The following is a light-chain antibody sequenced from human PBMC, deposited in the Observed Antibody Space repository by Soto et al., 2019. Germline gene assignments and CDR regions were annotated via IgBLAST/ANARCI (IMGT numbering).Light chain of an antibody. Sequence: DIHMTQSPSSLSASVGDRVAITCRASQSISSYLNWYQQKPGKAPKLLIYAASSLQSGVPSRFSGSGSGTDFTLTISSLQPEDFATYYCQQSYSTPLVTFGGGTKVEIK. J-gene: IGKJ4*01. CDR2: AAS. CDR3: QQSYSTPLVT. CDR1: QSISSY. V-gene: IGKV1-39*01.